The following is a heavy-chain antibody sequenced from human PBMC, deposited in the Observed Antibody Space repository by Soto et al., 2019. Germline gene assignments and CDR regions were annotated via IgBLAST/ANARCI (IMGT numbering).Heavy chain of an antibody. J-gene: IGHJ4*02. CDR1: GFPFSDYY. CDR3: ARNFDSGGYYSDY. CDR2: ISSSAYT. D-gene: IGHD3-22*01. Sequence: LRLSCAASGFPFSDYYMSWIRQAPGEGLEWISYISSSAYTIYADSVKGRFTISRDNAKNSLFLQMTSLRVEDTAVYYCARNFDSGGYYSDYLGQGTLVTVSS. V-gene: IGHV3-11*06.